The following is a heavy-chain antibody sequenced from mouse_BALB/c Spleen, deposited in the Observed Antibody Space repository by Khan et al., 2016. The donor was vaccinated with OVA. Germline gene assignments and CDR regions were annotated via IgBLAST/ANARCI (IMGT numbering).Heavy chain of an antibody. CDR1: GYTFTEYT. Sequence: VQLQQSGPELVKPGASVKISCKTSGYTFTEYTLHWVKQSHGKSLEWIGVINPKNGITSYNQKFKGKATLTVDKSSSTAYMDIRSLTSEDSAVYYCARDAGRYWGQGTSVTVSS. CDR3: ARDAGRY. J-gene: IGHJ4*01. D-gene: IGHD3-3*01. CDR2: INPKNGIT. V-gene: IGHV1-18*01.